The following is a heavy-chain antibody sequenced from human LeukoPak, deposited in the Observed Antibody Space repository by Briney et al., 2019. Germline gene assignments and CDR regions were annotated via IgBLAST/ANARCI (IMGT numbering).Heavy chain of an antibody. J-gene: IGHJ4*02. CDR3: ARDHGYSGYAPYYFDY. D-gene: IGHD5-12*01. V-gene: IGHV1-2*06. CDR1: GYTFTGYY. Sequence: ASVKVSCKASGYTFTGYYIHWLRQAPGQGLEWMGRINPNSGGTNYAQKFQGRVTMTRDTSISTAYMELSRLTSDDTAVYYCARDHGYSGYAPYYFDYWGQGTLVTVSS. CDR2: INPNSGGT.